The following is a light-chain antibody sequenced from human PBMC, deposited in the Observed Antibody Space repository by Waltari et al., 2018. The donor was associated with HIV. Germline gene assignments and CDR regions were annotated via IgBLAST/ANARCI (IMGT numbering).Light chain of an antibody. CDR3: QQATSFPPRT. V-gene: IGKV1D-12*01. J-gene: IGKJ1*01. CDR2: AAS. Sequence: DIQMTQSPSSVSAPVGDRVTITCRASQGIASWLALYQQKPGKAPNPLLFAASTLQSGVQSRFSGSGSEKHFTLTISSLQSEDIGTYYCQQATSFPPRTFGQGTKVEIK. CDR1: QGIASW.